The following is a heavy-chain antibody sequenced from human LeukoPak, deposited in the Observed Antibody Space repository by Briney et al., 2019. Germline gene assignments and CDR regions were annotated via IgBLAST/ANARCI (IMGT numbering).Heavy chain of an antibody. D-gene: IGHD6-6*01. CDR1: GYTFTSYY. J-gene: IGHJ4*02. CDR3: ARVLNRIAARDDYFDY. CDR2: INPSGGST. V-gene: IGHV1-46*01. Sequence: ASVKVSCKASGYTFTSYYMHWVRQAPGQGLEWMGIINPSGGSTSYAQKFQGRVTMTRDTSTSTVYMELSSLRSEDTAVYYCARVLNRIAARDDYFDYWGQGTLVTVSS.